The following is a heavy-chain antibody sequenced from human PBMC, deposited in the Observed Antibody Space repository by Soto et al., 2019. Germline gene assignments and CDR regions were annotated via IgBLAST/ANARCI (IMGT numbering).Heavy chain of an antibody. J-gene: IGHJ2*01. D-gene: IGHD2-21*01. V-gene: IGHV1-3*01. Sequence: QVQLVQSGAEVKEPGASVKVSCKASGYTYTSYAMDRVRQAPGQRLEWMGWINAGNGNTKYSQKFQGRVTITRDTSASTAYMELSSLTSEDTAVYYCARVPGYSIGDLWGRGTLVTVSS. CDR1: GYTYTSYA. CDR2: INAGNGNT. CDR3: ARVPGYSIGDL.